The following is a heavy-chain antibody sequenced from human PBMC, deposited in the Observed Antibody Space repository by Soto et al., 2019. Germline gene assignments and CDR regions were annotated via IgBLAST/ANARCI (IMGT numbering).Heavy chain of an antibody. CDR3: TTDSYSTMIEVRFDH. Sequence: GGSLRLSCAGSGCAFSNAWINWVRQAPGKGLEWVGRIKSKALGGTTDFAAPVRGRFAITRDDSRNMAYMQMNSLNTEDTAVYYCTTDSYSTMIEVRFDHWGHGTLVTVSS. CDR1: GCAFSNAW. CDR2: IKSKALGGTT. D-gene: IGHD3-22*01. J-gene: IGHJ4*01. V-gene: IGHV3-15*07.